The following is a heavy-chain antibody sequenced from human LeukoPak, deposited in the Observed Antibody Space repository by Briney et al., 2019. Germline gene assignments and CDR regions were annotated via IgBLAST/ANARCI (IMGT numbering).Heavy chain of an antibody. D-gene: IGHD6-19*01. CDR3: ARVMVIAARPGYSSGWYYFDY. V-gene: IGHV6-1*01. CDR2: TYYRSKSYN. CDR1: GDSVSSNSAA. Sequence: SQTLSLTCAISGDSVSSNSAAWNWIRQSPSRGLEWLGRTYYRSKSYNDYAVSVKSRITINPDTSKNQFSLQLNSVTPEDTAVYYCARVMVIAARPGYSSGWYYFDYWGQGTLVTVSS. J-gene: IGHJ4*02.